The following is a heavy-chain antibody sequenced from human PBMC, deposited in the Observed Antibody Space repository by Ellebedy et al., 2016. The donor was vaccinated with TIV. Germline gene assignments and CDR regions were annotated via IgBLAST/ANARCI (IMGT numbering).Heavy chain of an antibody. CDR3: AREMYNFYMDV. CDR2: IGAYNGNT. Sequence: ASVKVSCKASGYPFSSYGIIWARQVPGQGLEWMGWIGAYNGNTNYAQKFQGKITMTTDTSTTTAYMELRNLRSDDTAVYYCAREMYNFYMDVWGKGTTVTVSS. CDR1: GYPFSSYG. V-gene: IGHV1-18*01. J-gene: IGHJ6*03.